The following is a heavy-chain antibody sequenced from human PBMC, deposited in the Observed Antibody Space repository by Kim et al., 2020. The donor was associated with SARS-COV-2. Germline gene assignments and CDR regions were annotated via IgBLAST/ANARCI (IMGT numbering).Heavy chain of an antibody. CDR3: ARGYYSGPGRSPHLDV. D-gene: IGHD3-10*01. V-gene: IGHV3-72*01. J-gene: IGHJ4*01. Sequence: GGSLRLSCSASGFTFSDHFMDWVRQAPGKGLELVGRIRNKANFYTTEYAATVKGRFTVSRDDSKNSLNLQMNSLRTDDTAVYYCARGYYSGPGRSPHLDVGGRRTLVTVSS. CDR2: IRNKANFYTT. CDR1: GFTFSDHF.